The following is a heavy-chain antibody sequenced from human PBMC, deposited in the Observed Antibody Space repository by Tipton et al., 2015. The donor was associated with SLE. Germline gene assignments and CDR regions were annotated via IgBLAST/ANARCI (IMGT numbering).Heavy chain of an antibody. V-gene: IGHV3-11*06. CDR2: ISSSSSYT. Sequence: SLRLSCAASGFTVSSNYMSWIRQAPGKGLEWVSYISSSSSYTNYADSVKGRFTISRDNSKNTLYLQMNSLRAEDTAVYYCARVHYYDSTLDYWGQGTLVTVSS. CDR1: GFTVSSNY. D-gene: IGHD3-22*01. CDR3: ARVHYYDSTLDY. J-gene: IGHJ4*02.